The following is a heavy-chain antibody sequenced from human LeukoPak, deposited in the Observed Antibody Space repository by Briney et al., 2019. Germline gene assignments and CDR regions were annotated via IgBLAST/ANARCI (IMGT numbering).Heavy chain of an antibody. CDR3: AKKSSPVSSFDY. D-gene: IGHD6-13*01. J-gene: IGHJ4*02. Sequence: SETLSLTCTVSGGSISSHYWSWIRQPPGKGLEWIGYIYYSGSTNYNPSLKSRVTISVDTSKNQFSLKLSSVTAADTTVYYCAKKSSPVSSFDYWGQGTLVTVSS. CDR1: GGSISSHY. CDR2: IYYSGST. V-gene: IGHV4-59*11.